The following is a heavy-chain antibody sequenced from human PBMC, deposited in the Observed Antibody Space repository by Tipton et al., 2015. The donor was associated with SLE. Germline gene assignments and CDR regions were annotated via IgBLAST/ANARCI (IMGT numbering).Heavy chain of an antibody. Sequence: TLSLTCAVSGDSISGYYWNWIRQPPGKGLEWVGFISYSGNTYYNTSLKSRVTISVDTSKNQFSLKLRSVTAADTAVYYCARDLHGEGPDAFDIWGQGTMVTVSS. D-gene: IGHD4-17*01. J-gene: IGHJ3*02. CDR3: ARDLHGEGPDAFDI. CDR2: ISYSGNT. CDR1: GDSISGYY. V-gene: IGHV4-59*12.